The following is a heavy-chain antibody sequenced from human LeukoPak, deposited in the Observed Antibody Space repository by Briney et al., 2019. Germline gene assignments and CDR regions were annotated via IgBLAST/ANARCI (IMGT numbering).Heavy chain of an antibody. D-gene: IGHD4-23*01. Sequence: PGGSLRLSCSASGFTFSSYAISWVRQAPGKGLEWVLLITGSGGGTYYADSAKGRFTISRDNSKNTVYLQMNSLRAEDSAVYYCAKDRSMTTVVTPFGYWGQGTLVTVSS. CDR2: ITGSGGGT. CDR1: GFTFSSYA. J-gene: IGHJ4*02. CDR3: AKDRSMTTVVTPFGY. V-gene: IGHV3-23*01.